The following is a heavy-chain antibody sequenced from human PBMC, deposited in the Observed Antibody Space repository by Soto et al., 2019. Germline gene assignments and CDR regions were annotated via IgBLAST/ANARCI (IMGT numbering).Heavy chain of an antibody. CDR2: ISGSGGST. J-gene: IGHJ4*02. V-gene: IGHV3-23*01. CDR3: AKDDAYGGNSDPDY. CDR1: GFTFSSYA. Sequence: HPGVSLRLSCSASGFTFSSYAMSWVRQAPGKGLEWVSAISGSGGSTYYADSVKGRFTISRDNSKNTLYLQMNSLRAEDTAVYYGAKDDAYGGNSDPDYWGQGTLVTVSS. D-gene: IGHD4-17*01.